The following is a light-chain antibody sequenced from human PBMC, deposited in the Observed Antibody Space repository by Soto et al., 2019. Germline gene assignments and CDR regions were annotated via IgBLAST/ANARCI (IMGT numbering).Light chain of an antibody. CDR2: GAS. J-gene: IGKJ1*01. CDR3: QQYGNSPQT. V-gene: IGKV3-15*01. CDR1: QSVSIH. Sequence: EIVMTQSPATLSVSPGERATLSCRASQSVSIHLAWYQQKPGQAPRLLISGASTRATGIPARFTGSGSGTDFTLTITSLQSEDFAVYYCQQYGNSPQTFGQGTKVEIK.